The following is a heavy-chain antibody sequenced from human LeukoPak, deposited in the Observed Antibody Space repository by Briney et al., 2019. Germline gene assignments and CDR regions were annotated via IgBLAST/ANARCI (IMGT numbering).Heavy chain of an antibody. D-gene: IGHD1-26*01. V-gene: IGHV3-74*01. CDR1: GFIFTSHW. Sequence: GGSLRLSCAASGFIFTSHWMFWVRQVPGKGLVWVSRINSDGSRREYADSVKGRFTISRDNAKNTLYLQMNSLSAEDTGLYYCVRDPRGDGSSTFGYWGQGTLVTVSS. CDR3: VRDPRGDGSSTFGY. CDR2: INSDGSRR. J-gene: IGHJ4*02.